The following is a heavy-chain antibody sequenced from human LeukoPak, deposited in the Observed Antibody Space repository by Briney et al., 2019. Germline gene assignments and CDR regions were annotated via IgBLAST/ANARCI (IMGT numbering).Heavy chain of an antibody. V-gene: IGHV1-2*02. CDR1: GYTFTGYY. CDR3: ARDGSGYSSGWLDY. J-gene: IGHJ4*02. D-gene: IGHD6-19*01. CDR2: INPNSGGT. Sequence: ASVKVSCKASGYTFTGYYMHWVRQAPGQGLEWMGWINPNSGGTNHAQKFQGRVTMTRDTSISTAYMELSRLRSDDTAVYYCARDGSGYSSGWLDYWGQGTLVTVSS.